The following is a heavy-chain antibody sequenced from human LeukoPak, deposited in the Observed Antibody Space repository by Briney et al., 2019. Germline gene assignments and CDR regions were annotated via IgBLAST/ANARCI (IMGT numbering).Heavy chain of an antibody. V-gene: IGHV4-4*07. CDR3: ASSAPGYCSSTSCYQFPYYYYMDV. CDR1: GGSISSYY. J-gene: IGHJ6*03. CDR2: IYTSGST. Sequence: PSETLSLTCTVSGGSISSYYWSWIRQPAGKGLEWIGRIYTSGSTNYNPSLKSRVTMSVDTSKNQSSLKLSSVTAADTAVYYCASSAPGYCSSTSCYQFPYYYYMDVWGKGTTVTVSS. D-gene: IGHD2-2*01.